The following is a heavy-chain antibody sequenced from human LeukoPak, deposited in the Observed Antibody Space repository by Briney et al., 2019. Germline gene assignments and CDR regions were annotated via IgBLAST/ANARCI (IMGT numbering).Heavy chain of an antibody. J-gene: IGHJ6*03. CDR3: ARELAAVANYYYYYYMDV. CDR1: GGSVRSGNYY. CDR2: MYTSGST. Sequence: SETLSLTCAVSGGSVRSGNYYWSWIRQPAGKRLEWIARMYTSGSTNYNPSLKSRVTMSVDTSKNQFSLKLSSVTAADTAVYYCARELAAVANYYYYYYMDVWGKGTTVTVSS. D-gene: IGHD6-19*01. V-gene: IGHV4-61*02.